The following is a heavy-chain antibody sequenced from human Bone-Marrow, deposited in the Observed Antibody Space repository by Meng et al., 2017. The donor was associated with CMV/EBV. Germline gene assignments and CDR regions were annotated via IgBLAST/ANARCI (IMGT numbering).Heavy chain of an antibody. D-gene: IGHD2-15*01. Sequence: QINMKESGPAQIIPTQTLTLTCTFSGYALSTNGVGVGWIRQPPGKALEWLANIYWDGDKRYSPSMKGRLNITNDIAKIQLFLTMTNMDPVDTATDCFAHRHPSGGVDGFDPWGQGTLVTVSS. J-gene: IGHJ5*02. CDR3: AHRHPSGGVDGFDP. V-gene: IGHV2-5*02. CDR2: IYWDGDK. CDR1: GYALSTNGVG.